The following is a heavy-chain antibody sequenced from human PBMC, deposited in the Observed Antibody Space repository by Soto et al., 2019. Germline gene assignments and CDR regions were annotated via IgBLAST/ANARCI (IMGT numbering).Heavy chain of an antibody. J-gene: IGHJ4*02. Sequence: TSETLSLTCTVSGGSISSSSYYWGWIRQPPGKGLEWIGSIYYSGSTYYNPSLKSRVTISVDTSKNQFSLKLSSVTAADTAVYYCARHRNLYYYGSGKLGAIDYWGQGTLVTVSS. CDR1: GGSISSSSYY. D-gene: IGHD3-10*01. CDR3: ARHRNLYYYGSGKLGAIDY. V-gene: IGHV4-39*01. CDR2: IYYSGST.